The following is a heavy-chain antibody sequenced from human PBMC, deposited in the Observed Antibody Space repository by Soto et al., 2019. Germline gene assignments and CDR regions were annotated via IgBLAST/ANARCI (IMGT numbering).Heavy chain of an antibody. V-gene: IGHV3-23*01. CDR1: GFTFSSYA. CDR3: AKDRFAITIFGVKDY. CDR2: ISGSGGST. J-gene: IGHJ4*02. Sequence: EVQLLESGGGLVQPGGSLRLSCAASGFTFSSYAMSWVRQAPGRGLEWVSAISGSGGSTYYADSVKGRFTISRDNSKNTLYLQMNSLRAEDTAVYYCAKDRFAITIFGVKDYWGQGTLVTVSS. D-gene: IGHD3-3*01.